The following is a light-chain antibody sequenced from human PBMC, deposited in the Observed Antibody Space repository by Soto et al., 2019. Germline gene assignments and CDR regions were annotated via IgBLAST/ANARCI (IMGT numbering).Light chain of an antibody. CDR3: QQYYSSLFT. J-gene: IGKJ4*01. V-gene: IGKV4-1*01. CDR1: QSVLYSSNNKNH. CDR2: WAS. Sequence: DIVMTQSPDSLAVSLGERATINCKSSQSVLYSSNNKNHLAWYQQKPGQPPKLLINWASTRESGVPDRFSGSGSGTDFTLTISSLQAEDVAVYYCQQYYSSLFTFGGGTKVEIK.